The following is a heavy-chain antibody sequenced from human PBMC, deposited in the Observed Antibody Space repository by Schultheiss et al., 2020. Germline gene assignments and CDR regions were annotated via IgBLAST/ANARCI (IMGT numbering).Heavy chain of an antibody. Sequence: SETLSLTCTVSGGYISSSSYYWGWIRQPPGKGLEWIGYIYYSGSTYYNPSLKSRVTISVDTSKNQFSLKLSSVTAADTAVYYCARIQKAAAGGQNDYWGQGTLVTVYS. CDR3: ARIQKAAAGGQNDY. D-gene: IGHD6-13*01. V-gene: IGHV4-31*03. CDR1: GGYISSSSYY. CDR2: IYYSGST. J-gene: IGHJ4*02.